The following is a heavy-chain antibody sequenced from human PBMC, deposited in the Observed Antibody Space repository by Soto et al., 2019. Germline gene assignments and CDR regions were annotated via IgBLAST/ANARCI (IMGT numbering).Heavy chain of an antibody. CDR3: ARQDDLGAAAAFDI. CDR1: GFTVSSNY. D-gene: IGHD3-16*01. CDR2: IYSGDET. J-gene: IGHJ3*02. Sequence: EVQLVESGGGLVQPGKSLRLSCAASGFTVSSNYMSWVRQAPGKGLEWVSVIYSGDETYYADSVKGRFTISRDDSKNTLYIQMDSLRAEDTAVYHCARQDDLGAAAAFDIWGQGTMVTVSS. V-gene: IGHV3-66*04.